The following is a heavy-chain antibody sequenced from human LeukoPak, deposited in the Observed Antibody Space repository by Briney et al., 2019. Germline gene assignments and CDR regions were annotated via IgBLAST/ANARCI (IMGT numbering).Heavy chain of an antibody. Sequence: GESLKISCKGSGYSFTSYWIGWVRQMPGKGLEWMGIIYPGDSDTRYSPSFQGQVTISADKSISTAYLQWSSLKASDTAMYYCARGYCSGGSFSYYPFDYWGQGTLVTVSS. D-gene: IGHD2-15*01. CDR1: GYSFTSYW. J-gene: IGHJ4*02. V-gene: IGHV5-51*01. CDR2: IYPGDSDT. CDR3: ARGYCSGGSFSYYPFDY.